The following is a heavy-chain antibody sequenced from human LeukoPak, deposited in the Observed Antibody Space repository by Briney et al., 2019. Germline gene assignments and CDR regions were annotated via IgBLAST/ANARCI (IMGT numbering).Heavy chain of an antibody. CDR3: ARGGIMVRQSINFHFFYGMDV. D-gene: IGHD3-10*01. V-gene: IGHV4-34*01. Sequence: SETLSLTCDVYGGSLIGHYLSWVRQPPGKGLEWIGEINHSGSSSYNPSLKNRVTISIDTSKNQSPLRLSAVTAADTAIYYCARGGIMVRQSINFHFFYGMDVWGQGTTVTVSS. J-gene: IGHJ6*02. CDR2: INHSGSS. CDR1: GGSLIGHY.